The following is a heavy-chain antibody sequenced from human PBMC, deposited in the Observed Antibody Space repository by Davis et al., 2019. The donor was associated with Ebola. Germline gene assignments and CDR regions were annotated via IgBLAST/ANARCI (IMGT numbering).Heavy chain of an antibody. CDR1: GFTFSSYS. D-gene: IGHD3-10*01. V-gene: IGHV3-48*02. J-gene: IGHJ3*02. CDR2: ISSSSSTI. Sequence: GGSLRLSCAASGFTFSSYSMNWVRQAPGKGLEWVSYISSSSSTIYYADSVKGRFTISRDNAKNSLYLQMNSLRDEDTAVYYCAREGNVWFGELLYTADAFDIWGQGTMVTVSS. CDR3: AREGNVWFGELLYTADAFDI.